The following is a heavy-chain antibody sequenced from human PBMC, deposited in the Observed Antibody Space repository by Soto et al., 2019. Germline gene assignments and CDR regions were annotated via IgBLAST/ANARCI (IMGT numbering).Heavy chain of an antibody. V-gene: IGHV5-51*01. CDR2: IFPGDSDT. Sequence: PGESLKISCKGSGYSFTSYWIGWVRQMPGKGLEWMGIIFPGDSDTRYSPSFQGLVTISADKSISTAYLQWSSLKASDTAMYYCARKPPSYTSSWFFDYWGQGTLVTVSS. J-gene: IGHJ4*02. CDR1: GYSFTSYW. CDR3: ARKPPSYTSSWFFDY. D-gene: IGHD6-13*01.